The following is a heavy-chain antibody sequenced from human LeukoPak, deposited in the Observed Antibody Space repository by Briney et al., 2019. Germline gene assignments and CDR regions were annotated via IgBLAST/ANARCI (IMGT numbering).Heavy chain of an antibody. CDR3: ARLWFGDFDAFDI. CDR2: ISWNSGKT. Sequence: PGGSLRLSCAASGFTFGDYAMHWVRQVPGKGLECVSSISWNSGKTAYVDSVKGRFTITRDSAKNSVYLQMNNLRSEDTAFYYCARLWFGDFDAFDIWGQGTMVTVSS. CDR1: GFTFGDYA. D-gene: IGHD3-10*01. J-gene: IGHJ3*02. V-gene: IGHV3-9*01.